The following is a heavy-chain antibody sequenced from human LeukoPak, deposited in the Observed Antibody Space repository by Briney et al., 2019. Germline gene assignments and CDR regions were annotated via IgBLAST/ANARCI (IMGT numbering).Heavy chain of an antibody. V-gene: IGHV3-21*01. CDR1: GFTFSSYT. D-gene: IGHD1-26*01. CDR3: ARGTSTGWELLGAFDI. J-gene: IGHJ3*02. CDR2: ISSSSSYI. Sequence: GGSLRLSCAASGFTFSSYTMNWVRQAPGKGLEWVSSISSSSSYIYYADSVKGRFTISRDNARNSLYLQMNSLRAEDTAVYYCARGTSTGWELLGAFDIWGQGTMVTVSS.